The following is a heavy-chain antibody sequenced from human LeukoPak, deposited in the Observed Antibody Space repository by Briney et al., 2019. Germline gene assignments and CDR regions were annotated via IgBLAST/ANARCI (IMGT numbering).Heavy chain of an antibody. J-gene: IGHJ5*02. Sequence: PSETLSLTCTVSGGSISSYYWNWIRQPPGKGLEWIGYIYYSGSTNYNPSLKSRVTISLGTSKNQFSLNLTSVTAADTAVYYCARFTPQGYGWGGYNRFDPWGQGTLVTVSS. CDR1: GGSISSYY. CDR2: IYYSGST. V-gene: IGHV4-59*01. CDR3: ARFTPQGYGWGGYNRFDP. D-gene: IGHD3-16*01.